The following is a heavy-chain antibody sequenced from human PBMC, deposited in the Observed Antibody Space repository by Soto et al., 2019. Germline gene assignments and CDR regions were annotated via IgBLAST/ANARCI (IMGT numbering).Heavy chain of an antibody. CDR1: RGAISGAY. Sequence: SGTLPITCAVSRGAISGAYWSLILKSAGKGLEWIGRIYATGTTDYNPSLKSRVMMSVDTSKKQFCLKLRSVTDADTAVYYCVRDGTKTLRDWFDPWGQGISVTVS. CDR3: VRDGTKTLRDWFDP. D-gene: IGHD1-1*01. J-gene: IGHJ5*02. CDR2: IYATGTT. V-gene: IGHV4-4*07.